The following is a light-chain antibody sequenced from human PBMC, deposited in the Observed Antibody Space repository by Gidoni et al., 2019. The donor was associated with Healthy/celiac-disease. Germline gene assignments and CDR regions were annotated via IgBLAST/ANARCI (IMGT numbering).Light chain of an antibody. V-gene: IGKV4-1*01. J-gene: IGKJ3*01. CDR2: WAS. CDR3: QQYYSTPL. CDR1: QSVLYSSNNKNY. Sequence: DIVMTQSPDSLAVSLGERATINCKSSQSVLYSSNNKNYLAWYQQKPGQPPKLIIYWASTRESGVPDRFSGSGSGTDFALTISSLQAEDVAVYFCQQYYSTPLFXPXTKVDIK.